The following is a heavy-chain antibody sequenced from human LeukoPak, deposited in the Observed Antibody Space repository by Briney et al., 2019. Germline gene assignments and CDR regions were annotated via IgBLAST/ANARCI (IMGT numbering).Heavy chain of an antibody. V-gene: IGHV3-23*01. J-gene: IGHJ6*02. Sequence: QPGGSLRLSCAASGFTFSSYAMSWVRQAPGKGLEWVSDISGSGGSTYYADSVRGRFTISRDNSKNTLYLQMNCLRAEDTAVYYCAKAQYCSSTSCNYYGMDVWGQGTTVTVSS. D-gene: IGHD2-2*01. CDR2: ISGSGGST. CDR1: GFTFSSYA. CDR3: AKAQYCSSTSCNYYGMDV.